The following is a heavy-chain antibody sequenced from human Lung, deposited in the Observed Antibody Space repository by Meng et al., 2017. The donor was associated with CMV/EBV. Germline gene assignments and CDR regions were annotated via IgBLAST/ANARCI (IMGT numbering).Heavy chain of an antibody. V-gene: IGHV4-61*01. Sequence: LXCIVSGGSVSSGSYYWSWIRQPPAKGLEWIGYIYYSGSTNYNPSLKSRVTISRDTSKNQFSLKLSSVTAADTALYYCARLRGGSSGGYFDYWGPGTLVTVSS. CDR1: GGSVSSGSYY. CDR3: ARLRGGSSGGYFDY. D-gene: IGHD6-6*01. CDR2: IYYSGST. J-gene: IGHJ4*02.